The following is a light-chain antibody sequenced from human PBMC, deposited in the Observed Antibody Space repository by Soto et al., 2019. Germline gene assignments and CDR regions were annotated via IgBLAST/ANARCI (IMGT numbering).Light chain of an antibody. V-gene: IGKV3D-15*01. CDR1: QSVNSN. Sequence: EIGMTQSPATLSVSPGEGVTLSCRASQSVNSNLAWYQQKPGQAPRLLIYGASTRATGIPARFSGSGSGTEFTLTISSLQSEDFAVYYCQQYDNWPLTFGGGTKVDIK. J-gene: IGKJ4*01. CDR3: QQYDNWPLT. CDR2: GAS.